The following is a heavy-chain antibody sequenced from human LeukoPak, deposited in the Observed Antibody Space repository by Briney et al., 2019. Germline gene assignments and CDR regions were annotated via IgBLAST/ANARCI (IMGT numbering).Heavy chain of an antibody. Sequence: SETLSLTCIVSGDSISSRSYFWGWIRQPPGKGLEWIGSIYYTGITYYNPSLKSRVTISTDTSKNQFPLKLRSVTAADTAVYYCARAGMGTTGGRLFDFWGQGTLVTVSS. V-gene: IGHV4-39*06. D-gene: IGHD1-1*01. CDR3: ARAGMGTTGGRLFDF. CDR1: GDSISSRSYF. CDR2: IYYTGIT. J-gene: IGHJ4*02.